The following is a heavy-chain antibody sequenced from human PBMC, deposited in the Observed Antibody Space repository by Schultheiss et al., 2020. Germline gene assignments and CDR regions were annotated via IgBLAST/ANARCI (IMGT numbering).Heavy chain of an antibody. CDR1: GFTVSSNY. D-gene: IGHD2-21*02. J-gene: IGHJ5*02. V-gene: IGHV3-11*06. Sequence: GGSLRLSCAASGFTVSSNYMSWIRQAPGKGLEWVSYISSSSSYTNYADSVKGRFTISRDNAKNSLYLQMNSLRAEDTAVYYCARDTILTGFDPWGQGTLVTVSS. CDR3: ARDTILTGFDP. CDR2: ISSSSSYT.